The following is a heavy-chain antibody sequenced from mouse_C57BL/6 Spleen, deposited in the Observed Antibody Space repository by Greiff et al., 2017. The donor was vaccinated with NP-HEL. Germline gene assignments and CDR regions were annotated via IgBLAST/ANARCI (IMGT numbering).Heavy chain of an antibody. CDR1: GFTFSSYG. CDR3: ARHGDSGPLAY. J-gene: IGHJ3*01. CDR2: ISSGGSDT. Sequence: DVHLVESGGDLVKPGGSLKLSCAASGFTFSSYGMSWVRQTPDKRLEWVATISSGGSDTYYPDSVKGRFTISRDNAKNTLYLQMSSLKSEDTAMYYCARHGDSGPLAYWGQGTLVTVSA. V-gene: IGHV5-6*01.